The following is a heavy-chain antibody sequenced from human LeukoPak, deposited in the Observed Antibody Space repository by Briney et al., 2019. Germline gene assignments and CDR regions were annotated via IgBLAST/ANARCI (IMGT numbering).Heavy chain of an antibody. Sequence: GGSLRLSCAASGFTFSSYSMNWVRQAPGKGLEWVSCISSSSTIYYADSVKGRFTISRDNAKNSLYLQMNSLRDEDTAVYYCARGGSGYSSGWYGYWGQGTLVTVSS. V-gene: IGHV3-48*02. D-gene: IGHD6-19*01. CDR3: ARGGSGYSSGWYGY. CDR1: GFTFSSYS. J-gene: IGHJ4*02. CDR2: ISSSSTI.